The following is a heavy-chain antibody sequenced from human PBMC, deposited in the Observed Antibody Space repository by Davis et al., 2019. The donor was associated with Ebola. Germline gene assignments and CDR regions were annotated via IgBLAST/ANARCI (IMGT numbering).Heavy chain of an antibody. CDR1: GFTFSSYV. V-gene: IGHV3-30*18. CDR2: TSYDGATD. D-gene: IGHD6-13*01. CDR3: AKAGPGGRIAAADPSRRFGMDV. Sequence: GESLKTSCAASGFTFSSYVMHWVRHAPGKGLEWVALTSYDGATDFYAGSVKGRFIISRDNAKKTLYLQMNSLRAEDTAVYFCAKAGPGGRIAAADPSRRFGMDVWGQGTTVIVSS. J-gene: IGHJ6*02.